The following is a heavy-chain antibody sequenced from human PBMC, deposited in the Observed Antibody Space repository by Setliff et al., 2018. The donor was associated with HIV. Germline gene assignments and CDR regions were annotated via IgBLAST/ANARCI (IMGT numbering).Heavy chain of an antibody. D-gene: IGHD3-22*01. Sequence: SETLSLTCTVSGGSISNYCWSWIRQPPGKGLEWIGNIYYSGSTKYNPSLKSRVTISVDTSKNQFSLKVSSVTAADTAVYYCARDTGKSSGLDYWGQGTLVTSPQ. CDR2: IYYSGST. CDR1: GGSISNYC. J-gene: IGHJ4*02. V-gene: IGHV4-59*01. CDR3: ARDTGKSSGLDY.